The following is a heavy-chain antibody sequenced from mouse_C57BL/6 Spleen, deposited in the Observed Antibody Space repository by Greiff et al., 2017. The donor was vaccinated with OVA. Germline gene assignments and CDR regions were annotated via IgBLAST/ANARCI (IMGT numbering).Heavy chain of an antibody. CDR1: GYTFTSYW. Sequence: QVQLQQPGTDLVKPGASVKLSCKASGYTFTSYWMHWVKQRPGQGLEWIGNINPSNGGTNYNEKFKSKATLTVDKSSSTAYMQLSSLTSEDSAVYDCARDGYYEAMDYWGQGTSVTVSS. D-gene: IGHD2-3*01. V-gene: IGHV1-53*01. J-gene: IGHJ4*01. CDR3: ARDGYYEAMDY. CDR2: INPSNGGT.